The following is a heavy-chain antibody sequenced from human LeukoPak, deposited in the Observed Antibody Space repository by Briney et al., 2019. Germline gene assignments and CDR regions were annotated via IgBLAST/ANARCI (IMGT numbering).Heavy chain of an antibody. CDR1: GFTFSSYS. J-gene: IGHJ3*02. Sequence: PGGSLRLSCAASGFTFSSYSMNWVRQAPGKGLEWVSSISSSSYIYYADSVKGRFTISRDNAKNSLYLQMNSLRAEDTAVYYCARETSYDSTGESDAFDIWGQGTMVTVSS. CDR2: ISSSSYI. V-gene: IGHV3-21*01. CDR3: ARETSYDSTGESDAFDI. D-gene: IGHD3-22*01.